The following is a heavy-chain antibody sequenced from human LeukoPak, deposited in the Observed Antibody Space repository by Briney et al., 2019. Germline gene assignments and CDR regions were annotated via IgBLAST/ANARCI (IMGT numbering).Heavy chain of an antibody. CDR3: ARDLDGSGSDAFDI. J-gene: IGHJ3*02. V-gene: IGHV4-39*07. CDR2: IYYSGTT. CDR1: GGSISSSSYY. D-gene: IGHD3-10*01. Sequence: SETLSLTCTVSGGSISSSSYYWGWIRQPPGKGLEWIGSIYYSGTTYYNPSLKSRVTISVDRSKNQFSLKLSSVTAADTAVYYCARDLDGSGSDAFDIWGQGTMVTVSS.